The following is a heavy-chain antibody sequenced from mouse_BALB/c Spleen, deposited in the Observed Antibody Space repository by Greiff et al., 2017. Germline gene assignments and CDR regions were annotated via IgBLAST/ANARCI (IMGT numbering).Heavy chain of an antibody. V-gene: IGHV14-3*02. CDR3: AKGRDY. CDR2: IDPANGNT. CDR1: GFNIKDTY. Sequence: VQLQQSGAELVKPGASVKLSCTASGFNIKDTYMHWVKQRPEQGLEWIGRIDPANGNTKYDPKFQGKATITADTSSNTAYLQLSSLTSEDAAVYYCAKGRDYWGQGTSVTVSS. J-gene: IGHJ4*01.